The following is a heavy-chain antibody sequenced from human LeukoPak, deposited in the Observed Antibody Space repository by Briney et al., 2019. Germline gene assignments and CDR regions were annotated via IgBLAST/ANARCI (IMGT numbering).Heavy chain of an antibody. J-gene: IGHJ4*02. V-gene: IGHV3-74*01. D-gene: IGHD5-18*01. CDR2: INSDGSWT. CDR3: ARGDTAMVLYYFDY. Sequence: GGSLRLSCAASGNYWMHWVRQAPGKGLVWVSHINSDGSWTSYADSVKGRFTISKDNAKNTLYLQVNSLRAEDTAVYYCARGDTAMVLYYFDYWGQGTLVTVSS. CDR1: GNYW.